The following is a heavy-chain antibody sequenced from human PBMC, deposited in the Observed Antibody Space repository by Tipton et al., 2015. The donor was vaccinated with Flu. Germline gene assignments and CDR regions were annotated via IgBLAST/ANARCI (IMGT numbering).Heavy chain of an antibody. J-gene: IGHJ4*02. CDR3: VRGTGYANTYFDS. V-gene: IGHV4-34*01. Sequence: LRLSCAVYGGSFSGYYWTWIRQPPGKRLEWIGEINDSGSTKYNPSLKSRVTISVDKSKNQFSLKLTSVTAADTAMYYCVRGTGYANTYFDSWGRGTPVTVSS. CDR2: INDSGST. D-gene: IGHD5-12*01. CDR1: GGSFSGYY.